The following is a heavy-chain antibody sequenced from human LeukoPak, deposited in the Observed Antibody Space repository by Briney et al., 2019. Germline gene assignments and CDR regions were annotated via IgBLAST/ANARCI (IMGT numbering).Heavy chain of an antibody. D-gene: IGHD3-10*01. CDR1: GYTFTIYC. Sequence: EASVNVSFKASGYTFTIYCIRWVRQAPGQGLEWMGWISAYNGNTNYAQKLQGRVTMTTDTSTSTAYMELRSLRSDDTAVYYCAREPPLGLWFEEGDYWGQGTLVTVSS. V-gene: IGHV1-18*01. CDR2: ISAYNGNT. CDR3: AREPPLGLWFEEGDY. J-gene: IGHJ4*02.